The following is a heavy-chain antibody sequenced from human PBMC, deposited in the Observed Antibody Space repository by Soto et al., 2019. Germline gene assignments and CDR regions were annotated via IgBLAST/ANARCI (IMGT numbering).Heavy chain of an antibody. CDR2: IYYSGST. D-gene: IGHD5-18*01. CDR1: GGSISSGGYY. Sequence: SETLSLTCTVSGGSISSGGYYWSWIRQHPGKGLEWIGYIYYSGSTYYNPSLKSRVTISVDTSKNQFSLKLSSVTAADTAVYYCARAHGPVDTAMVTFDYWGQGTLVTVSS. V-gene: IGHV4-31*03. CDR3: ARAHGPVDTAMVTFDY. J-gene: IGHJ4*02.